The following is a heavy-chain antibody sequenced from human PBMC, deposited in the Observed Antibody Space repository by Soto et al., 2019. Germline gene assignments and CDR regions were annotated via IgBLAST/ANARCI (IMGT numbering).Heavy chain of an antibody. J-gene: IGHJ4*02. CDR2: IIPLFATA. Sequence: QVQLEQSGAEVKQPGSSVRVSCKTSGGTFSTYAINWVRQAPGQGLEWMGAIIPLFATADYSQKFQGRVTITADESTSTAYMELSSLRSDDTAVYFCARPKGTYSSGYYYFDFWGQGTLVTVSS. CDR1: GGTFSTYA. CDR3: ARPKGTYSSGYYYFDF. V-gene: IGHV1-69*01. D-gene: IGHD6-19*01.